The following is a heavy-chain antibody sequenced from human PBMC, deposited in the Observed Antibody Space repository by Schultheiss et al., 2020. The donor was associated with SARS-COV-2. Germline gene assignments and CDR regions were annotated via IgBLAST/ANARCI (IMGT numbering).Heavy chain of an antibody. CDR2: ISSSSRYI. Sequence: GGSLRLSCAASGVTFSNCNMNWVRQAPGKGLEWVSFISSSSRYIYYADSVKGRFTISRDNAKNSLYLQMNSLRAEDTAVYYCVKGPLSPFDFWGQGTLVTVSS. J-gene: IGHJ4*02. CDR3: VKGPLSPFDF. CDR1: GVTFSNCN. V-gene: IGHV3-21*04.